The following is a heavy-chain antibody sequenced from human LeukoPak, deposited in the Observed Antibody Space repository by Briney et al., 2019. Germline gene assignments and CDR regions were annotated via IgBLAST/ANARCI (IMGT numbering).Heavy chain of an antibody. CDR1: GGTFSSYA. J-gene: IGHJ4*02. CDR2: ITPIFGTA. Sequence: SVKVSCKASGGTFSSYAISWVRQAPGQGLEWMGGITPIFGTANYAQKFQGRVTITTDESTSTAYMELSSLRSEDTAVYYCATQYYYDSSGDYWGQGTLVTVSS. V-gene: IGHV1-69*05. CDR3: ATQYYYDSSGDY. D-gene: IGHD3-22*01.